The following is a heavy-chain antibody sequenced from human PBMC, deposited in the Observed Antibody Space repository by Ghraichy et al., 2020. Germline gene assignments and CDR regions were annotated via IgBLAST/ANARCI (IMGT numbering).Heavy chain of an antibody. CDR1: GFSLSTSGMR. J-gene: IGHJ4*02. CDR3: ARIHDYGDYVLDY. V-gene: IGHV2-70*04. Sequence: SGPTLVKPTQTLTLTCTFSGFSLSTSGMRVSWIRQPPGKALEWLARIDWDDDKFYSTSLKTRLTISKDTSKNQVVLTMTNMDPVVTATYYCARIHDYGDYVLDYWGQGTLVTVSS. CDR2: IDWDDDK. D-gene: IGHD4-17*01.